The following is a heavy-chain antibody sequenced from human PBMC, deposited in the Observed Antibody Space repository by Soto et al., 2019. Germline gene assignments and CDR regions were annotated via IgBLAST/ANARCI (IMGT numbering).Heavy chain of an antibody. CDR3: ARDRSLSGWSLDH. V-gene: IGHV3-33*01. Sequence: QRLSCAASGFTFSSHGLYWVRQAPGTGLEWVAVMWYDGGSKYYADSVKSRFTISRDNSKNTLSLQMNSLRVEDTAVYYCARDRSLSGWSLDHWGQGTLGTVPA. D-gene: IGHD6-19*01. CDR1: GFTFSSHG. CDR2: MWYDGGSK. J-gene: IGHJ4*02.